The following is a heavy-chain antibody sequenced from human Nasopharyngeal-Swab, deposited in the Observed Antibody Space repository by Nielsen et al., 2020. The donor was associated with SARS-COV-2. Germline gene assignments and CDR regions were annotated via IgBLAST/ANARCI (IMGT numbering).Heavy chain of an antibody. Sequence: GESLKISCAASGFTFNRYWLHWVRQVPGKGLQWVSRINSDGSDTRYAESVKGRFTASRDNSQNTLYLQMNSLRAEDTAVYYCARAVEYYYGSGSYYTDYYYMDVWGKGTTVTVSS. V-gene: IGHV3-74*01. CDR3: ARAVEYYYGSGSYYTDYYYMDV. J-gene: IGHJ6*03. CDR1: GFTFNRYW. D-gene: IGHD3-10*01. CDR2: INSDGSDT.